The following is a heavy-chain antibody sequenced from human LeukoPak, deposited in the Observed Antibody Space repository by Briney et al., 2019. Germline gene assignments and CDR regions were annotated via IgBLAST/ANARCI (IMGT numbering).Heavy chain of an antibody. V-gene: IGHV1-58*02. CDR3: AAGPRPGIEDY. D-gene: IGHD6-13*01. CDR1: GFTFTSSA. Sequence: SVKVSCKASGFTFTSSAMQWARQARGQRLEWIGWIVVGSGNTNYAQKFQERVTITRDMSTSTAYMELSSLRSEDTAVYYCAAGPRPGIEDYWGQGTLVTVSS. J-gene: IGHJ4*02. CDR2: IVVGSGNT.